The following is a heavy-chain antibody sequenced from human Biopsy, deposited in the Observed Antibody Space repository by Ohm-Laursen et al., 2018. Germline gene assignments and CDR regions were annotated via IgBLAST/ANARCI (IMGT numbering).Heavy chain of an antibody. CDR3: AREAIGYQLPCDD. CDR1: TGTFDSYG. CDR2: IIPILRTT. V-gene: IGHV1-69*04. J-gene: IGHJ4*02. Sequence: TVKVSCKTSTGTFDSYGVTWVRQAPGQGLEWMGRIIPILRTTTYAPKFQGRVAFTADKSSSTAYLELSSLTSEDTAMFYCAREAIGYQLPCDDWGQGTLVTVSS. D-gene: IGHD2-15*01.